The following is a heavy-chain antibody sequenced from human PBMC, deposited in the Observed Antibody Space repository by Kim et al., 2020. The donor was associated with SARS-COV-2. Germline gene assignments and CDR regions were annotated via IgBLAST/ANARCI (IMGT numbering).Heavy chain of an antibody. V-gene: IGHV3-7*03. J-gene: IGHJ4*02. D-gene: IGHD2-15*01. Sequence: KHYVDSVNGRLPISRDNAKNSLYLQMNGLGAVDTAVYYCARGVGGYFDYWGQGTLVTVSS. CDR2: K. CDR3: ARGVGGYFDY.